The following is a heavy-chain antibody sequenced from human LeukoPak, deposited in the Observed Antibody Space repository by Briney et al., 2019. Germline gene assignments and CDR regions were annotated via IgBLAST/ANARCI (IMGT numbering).Heavy chain of an antibody. Sequence: SETLSHTCAVYGGSFSGYYWSWIRQPPGKGLEWIGEINHSGSTNYNPSLKSRVTISVDTSKNQFSLKLSSVTAADTAVYYCARDSATTCLAWGQGTLVTVSS. CDR2: INHSGST. J-gene: IGHJ4*02. CDR1: GGSFSGYY. CDR3: ARDSATTCLA. D-gene: IGHD1-26*01. V-gene: IGHV4-34*01.